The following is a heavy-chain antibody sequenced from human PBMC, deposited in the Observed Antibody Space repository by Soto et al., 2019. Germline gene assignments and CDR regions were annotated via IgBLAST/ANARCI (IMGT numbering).Heavy chain of an antibody. J-gene: IGHJ2*01. Sequence: VKGRITISRDNSKNTFYLQMNSLRAEDTALYYCAKSGYCSGGNCYWYFDLWGRGTLVTVSS. CDR3: AKSGYCSGGNCYWYFDL. D-gene: IGHD2-15*01. V-gene: IGHV3-30*02.